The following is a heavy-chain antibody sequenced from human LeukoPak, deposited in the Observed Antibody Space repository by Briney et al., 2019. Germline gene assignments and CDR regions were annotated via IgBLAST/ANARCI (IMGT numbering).Heavy chain of an antibody. Sequence: GGSLRLSCAASGFTFNNYAMSWVRQAPGKGLEWVSVIYSGGSTYYADSVKGRFTISRDNSKNTLYLQMNSLRAEDTAVYYCARDSPRPPRYYYDSSPLGGDYFDYWGQGTLVTVSS. V-gene: IGHV3-66*01. D-gene: IGHD3-22*01. CDR2: IYSGGST. J-gene: IGHJ4*02. CDR1: GFTFNNYA. CDR3: ARDSPRPPRYYYDSSPLGGDYFDY.